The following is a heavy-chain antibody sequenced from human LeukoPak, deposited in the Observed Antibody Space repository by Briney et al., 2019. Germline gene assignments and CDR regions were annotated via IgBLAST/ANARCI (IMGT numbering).Heavy chain of an antibody. V-gene: IGHV3-9*01. Sequence: PGRSLRLSCAASGFTFDDYAMHWVRQAPGKGLEWVSGISWNSGSIGYADSVKGRFTISRDNAKNSLYLQMNSLRAEDTALYYCAKDQAPTSHYFDYWGQGTLVTVSS. D-gene: IGHD3-16*01. J-gene: IGHJ4*02. CDR3: AKDQAPTSHYFDY. CDR2: ISWNSGSI. CDR1: GFTFDDYA.